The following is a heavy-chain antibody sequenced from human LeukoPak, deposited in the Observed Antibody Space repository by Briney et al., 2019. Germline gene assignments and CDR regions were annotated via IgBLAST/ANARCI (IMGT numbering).Heavy chain of an antibody. D-gene: IGHD3-22*01. CDR1: GGSVSGYY. V-gene: IGHV4-34*01. CDR2: INHSGIT. CDR3: ALLITIIGVSAFDI. J-gene: IGHJ3*02. Sequence: PSETLSRTCAVYGGSVSGYYWSWIRQPPGKGLEWIGEINHSGITNYNPSLKSRVTISVDTSKNQFSLKLSSVTAADTAVYYCALLITIIGVSAFDIWGQGTMVTVSS.